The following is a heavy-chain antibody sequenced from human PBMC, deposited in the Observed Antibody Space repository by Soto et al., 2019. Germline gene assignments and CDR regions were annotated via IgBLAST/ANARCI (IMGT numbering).Heavy chain of an antibody. D-gene: IGHD2-15*01. Sequence: QVQLQESGPGLVKPSQTLSLTCTVSGGSISSGGYYWSWIRQHPGKGLEWIGYIYYSGSTYYTPALKSRFTISVDTSKNQFSRKLSSVTAADTAVYYCARDAAHHNWFDPWGQGTLVTVSS. V-gene: IGHV4-31*03. J-gene: IGHJ5*02. CDR1: GGSISSGGYY. CDR2: IYYSGST. CDR3: ARDAAHHNWFDP.